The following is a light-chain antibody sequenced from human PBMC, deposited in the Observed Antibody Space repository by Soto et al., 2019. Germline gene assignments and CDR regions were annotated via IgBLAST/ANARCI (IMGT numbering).Light chain of an antibody. CDR1: RSNIGSNT. CDR2: SNN. CDR3: VAWDDSLNGRV. J-gene: IGLJ2*01. Sequence: QAVVTQPPSASGTPGQRVTISCSGSRSNIGSNTVNWYQQLPVTAPKLLIYSNNQRPSGVPDRFSGSKSGTSASLAISGLQSEDEADYYCVAWDDSLNGRVFGGGTKLTVL. V-gene: IGLV1-44*01.